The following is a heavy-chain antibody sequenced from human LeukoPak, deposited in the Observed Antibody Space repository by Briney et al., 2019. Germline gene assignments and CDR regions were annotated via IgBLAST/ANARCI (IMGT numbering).Heavy chain of an antibody. J-gene: IGHJ4*02. CDR2: IWYDGSNK. CDR1: GFTFSSYG. D-gene: IGHD3-10*01. V-gene: IGHV3-33*01. Sequence: GGSLRLSCAASGFTFSSYGMHWVRQAPGKGLEGVAVIWYDGSNKYYADSVKGRFTISRDNSKNTLYLQMNSLRAEDTAVYYCARASGPEWMVRGVTMGPLSYWGQGTLVTVSS. CDR3: ARASGPEWMVRGVTMGPLSY.